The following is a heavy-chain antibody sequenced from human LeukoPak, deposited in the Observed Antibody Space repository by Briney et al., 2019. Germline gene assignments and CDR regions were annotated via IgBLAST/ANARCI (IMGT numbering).Heavy chain of an antibody. CDR1: GGSISGYY. Sequence: SETLSLTCTVSGGSISGYYWSWIRQPPGKGLEWIGYIYYSGSTNYNPSLKSRVTISDDMSKNQFSLKLSSVTAADTAVYYCARGRDSSGWYGGGDYWGQGTLVTVSS. CDR3: ARGRDSSGWYGGGDY. J-gene: IGHJ4*02. CDR2: IYYSGST. D-gene: IGHD6-19*01. V-gene: IGHV4-59*01.